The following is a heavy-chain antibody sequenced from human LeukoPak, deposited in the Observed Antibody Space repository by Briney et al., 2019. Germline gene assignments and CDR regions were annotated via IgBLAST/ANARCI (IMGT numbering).Heavy chain of an antibody. Sequence: SSQTLSLTCTVSGGSISSGNYHWSWIRQPPGKGLEWIGYIYYSGNTYYNPSLKSRVTISVDTSKNQFSLKLRSLTAADTAVYYCARDREAYGSGLHYYYYIDVWGKGTTVTVSS. CDR2: IYYSGNT. D-gene: IGHD3-10*01. CDR3: ARDREAYGSGLHYYYYIDV. CDR1: GGSISSGNYH. V-gene: IGHV4-30-4*08. J-gene: IGHJ6*03.